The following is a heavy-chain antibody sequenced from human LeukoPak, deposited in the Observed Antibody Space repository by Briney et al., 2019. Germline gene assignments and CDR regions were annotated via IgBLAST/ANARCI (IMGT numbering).Heavy chain of an antibody. CDR1: GFTFSRHW. CDR3: ATYINWVAGDV. CDR2: INQEGGDI. J-gene: IGHJ6*02. V-gene: IGHV3-7*01. D-gene: IGHD1-1*01. Sequence: GGSLRLSCAASGFTFSRHWMDWVRQAPGKGLEWVANINQEGGDIHYVDSVKGRFTISRDNARNSLFLQMNSLRAEDTAVYYCATYINWVAGDVWGQGTTVTVSS.